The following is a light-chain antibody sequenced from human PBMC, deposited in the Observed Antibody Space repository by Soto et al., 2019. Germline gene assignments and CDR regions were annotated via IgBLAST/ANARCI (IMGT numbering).Light chain of an antibody. V-gene: IGKV3-15*01. J-gene: IGKJ1*01. CDR1: QSDSSN. CDR2: GAS. CDR3: QQHNNWSRT. Sequence: EIVMTQSPATLSVSPGDRATLSCRASQSDSSNLAWYQQKPGQAPRLLIYGASTRATGIPARFSGSGSGTEFTLTISRLQSEDFAFYYCQQHNNWSRTFGQGTKVDI.